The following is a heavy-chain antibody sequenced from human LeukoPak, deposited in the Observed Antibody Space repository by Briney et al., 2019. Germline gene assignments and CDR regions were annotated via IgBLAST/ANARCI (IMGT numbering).Heavy chain of an antibody. D-gene: IGHD3-3*01. J-gene: IGHJ6*02. CDR1: GGTFSSYA. Sequence: SVKVSCKASGGTFSSYAISWVRQAPGQGLEWMGGIIPIFGTANYAQKFQGRVTITADESTSTAYMELSSLRSEDTAVYYCGCPLTLRFLEWLPTYGMDVWGQGTTVTVSS. CDR2: IIPIFGTA. V-gene: IGHV1-69*13. CDR3: GCPLTLRFLEWLPTYGMDV.